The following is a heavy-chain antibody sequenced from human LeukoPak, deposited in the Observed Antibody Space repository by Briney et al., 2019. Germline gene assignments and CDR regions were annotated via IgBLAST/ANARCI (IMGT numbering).Heavy chain of an antibody. V-gene: IGHV1-2*02. CDR1: GYTFTGYY. D-gene: IGHD6-6*01. Sequence: ASVKVSCKASGYTFTGYYMHWVRQAPGQGLEWMGWINPNSGGTNYAQKFQGRVTMTRDTSISTAYMELSRLRSDDTAAYYCARRVWQLASLDYWGQGTLVTVSS. J-gene: IGHJ4*02. CDR3: ARRVWQLASLDY. CDR2: INPNSGGT.